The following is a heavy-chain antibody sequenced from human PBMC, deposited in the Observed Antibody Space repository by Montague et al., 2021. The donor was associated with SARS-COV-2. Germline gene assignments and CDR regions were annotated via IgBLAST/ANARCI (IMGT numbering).Heavy chain of an antibody. D-gene: IGHD3-22*01. CDR3: ARDGFYYDRSGPSDFDY. CDR1: VGSISSNNCY. V-gene: IGHV4-39*07. Sequence: SETLSLTCTVSVGSISSNNCYWGWIRQPPGKALEWIGSIYYSGSTXYNPSLKSRVTMSVDTSENQFSLKLSSVTAADTAVYYCARDGFYYDRSGPSDFDYWAREPWSPSPQ. J-gene: IGHJ4*02. CDR2: IYYSGST.